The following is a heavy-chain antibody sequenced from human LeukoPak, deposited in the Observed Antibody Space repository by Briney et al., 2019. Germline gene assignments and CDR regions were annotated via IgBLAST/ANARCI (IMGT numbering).Heavy chain of an antibody. CDR2: INPNSGGT. D-gene: IGHD2-2*02. Sequence: ASVKVSCKASGGTFSSYAISWVRQAPGQGLEGMGWINPNSGGTNYAQKFQGRVTMTRDTSSSTAYMELSRLRSDDTAVYYCAREDWYFVVVPAAIGRQKYNWFDPWGQGTLVTVSS. V-gene: IGHV1-2*02. CDR1: GGTFSSYA. J-gene: IGHJ5*02. CDR3: AREDWYFVVVPAAIGRQKYNWFDP.